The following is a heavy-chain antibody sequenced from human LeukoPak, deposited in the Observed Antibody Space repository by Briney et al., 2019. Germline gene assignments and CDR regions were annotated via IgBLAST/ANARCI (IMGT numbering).Heavy chain of an antibody. Sequence: GGSLRLSCAASGFTVSSNYMSWVRQAPGKGLQWVSVIYSGGTIYYADSVKGRFTISRDNSKNTLYPQMNSLRADDTAVYYCAKVLFPGYSSSWYPLYGMDVWGQGTTVTVSS. D-gene: IGHD6-13*01. CDR1: GFTVSSNY. J-gene: IGHJ6*02. V-gene: IGHV3-53*01. CDR3: AKVLFPGYSSSWYPLYGMDV. CDR2: IYSGGTI.